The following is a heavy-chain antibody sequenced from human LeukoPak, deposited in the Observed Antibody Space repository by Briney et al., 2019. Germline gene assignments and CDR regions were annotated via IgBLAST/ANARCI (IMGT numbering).Heavy chain of an antibody. J-gene: IGHJ4*02. CDR3: ARERVRHFYYYDSSVSGDY. V-gene: IGHV1-18*01. D-gene: IGHD3-22*01. CDR2: ISAYNGNT. Sequence: GASVKVSCKASGYTFTSYGISWVRQAPGQGLEWMGWISAYNGNTNYAQKLQGRVTMTTDTSTSTAYMELRSLRSDDTAVYYCARERVRHFYYYDSSVSGDYWGQGTLVTVSS. CDR1: GYTFTSYG.